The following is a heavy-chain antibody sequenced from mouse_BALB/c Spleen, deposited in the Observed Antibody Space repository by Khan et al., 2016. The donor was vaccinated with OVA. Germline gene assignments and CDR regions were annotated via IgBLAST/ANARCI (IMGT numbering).Heavy chain of an antibody. CDR3: ARVHGGDFDY. V-gene: IGHV3-2*02. J-gene: IGHJ2*01. CDR1: GYSITSDYA. CDR2: ISYSGNT. Sequence: VQLKQSGPGLVKPSQSLSLTCTVTGYSITSDYAWNWIRQFPGNKLEWLGYISYSGNTKYNPSLKSRISVTRDTSKNQFFLQLNSVTTEDTATCYCARVHGGDFDYWGQGNTLTVSS.